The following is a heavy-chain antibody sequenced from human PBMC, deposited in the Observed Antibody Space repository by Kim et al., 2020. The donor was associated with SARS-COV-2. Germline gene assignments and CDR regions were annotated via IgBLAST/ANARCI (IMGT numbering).Heavy chain of an antibody. CDR2: IRSKAYGGTT. CDR1: GFTFGDYA. Sequence: GGSLRLSCTASGFTFGDYAMSWFRQAPGKGLEWVGCIRSKAYGGTTEYAASVKGRFTISRDDSKSIAYLQMNSLKTEDTAVYYCTRCFRTLVADYWGQGTLVTVSS. V-gene: IGHV3-49*03. D-gene: IGHD2-8*02. J-gene: IGHJ4*02. CDR3: TRCFRTLVADY.